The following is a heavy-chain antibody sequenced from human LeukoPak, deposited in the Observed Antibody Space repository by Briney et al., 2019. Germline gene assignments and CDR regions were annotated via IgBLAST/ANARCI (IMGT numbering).Heavy chain of an antibody. V-gene: IGHV1-46*02. J-gene: IGHJ4*02. Sequence: GASVKVSCKASGYTFNNYYMYWVRQAPGQGLEWMGMVNPSGGGTSYAQKFQGRVTMTRDTSTSTVYMEVSSLKPADTAVYYCARQGAYSSAIGMGYWGQGTLVTVSS. D-gene: IGHD6-19*01. CDR2: VNPSGGGT. CDR3: ARQGAYSSAIGMGY. CDR1: GYTFNNYY.